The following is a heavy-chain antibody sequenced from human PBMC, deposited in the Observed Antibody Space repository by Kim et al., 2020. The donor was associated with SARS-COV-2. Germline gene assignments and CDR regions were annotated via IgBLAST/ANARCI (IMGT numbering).Heavy chain of an antibody. CDR1: GFIFRNYA. J-gene: IGHJ3*01. D-gene: IGHD1-1*01. V-gene: IGHV3-23*01. Sequence: GGSLRLSCAASGFIFRNYAMTWVRQAPGKGLEWVSIISGSGGNTYYADSVKRRFTISRDNSKNTLDLQMNSLRAEDTAVYSCARDVRGTRAFDVWGQGTLVAVSS. CDR2: ISGSGGNT. CDR3: ARDVRGTRAFDV.